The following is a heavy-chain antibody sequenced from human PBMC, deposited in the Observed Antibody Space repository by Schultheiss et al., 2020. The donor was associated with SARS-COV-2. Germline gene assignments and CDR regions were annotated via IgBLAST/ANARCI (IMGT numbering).Heavy chain of an antibody. V-gene: IGHV3-74*01. CDR2: ISGDESST. CDR1: GFTFSSSW. J-gene: IGHJ6*02. CDR3: ARDFRDSYYFHGMDV. Sequence: GGSLRLSCAASGFTFSSSWMHWVCQAPEKGLEWVARISGDESSTSYVESVKGRFSISRDNAKNTLYLEMKSLRVEDTAVYYCARDFRDSYYFHGMDVWGQGTTVTVSS.